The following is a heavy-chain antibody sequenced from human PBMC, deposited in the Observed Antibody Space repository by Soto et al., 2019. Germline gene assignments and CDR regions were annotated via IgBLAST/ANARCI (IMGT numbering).Heavy chain of an antibody. V-gene: IGHV1-18*01. CDR1: GYTFTSYG. Sequence: QVQLVQSGAEVKKPGASVKVSCKASGYTFTSYGISWVRQAPGQGLEWMGWISANNGNTNYAQKIQGRVTMTTDTSTRPAFQGAGELRSGDQAGDFWARDGGDSGSYGGYYFDYWGQGTLVTVSS. J-gene: IGHJ4*02. CDR2: ISANNGNT. CDR3: ARDGGDSGSYGGYYFDY. D-gene: IGHD1-26*01.